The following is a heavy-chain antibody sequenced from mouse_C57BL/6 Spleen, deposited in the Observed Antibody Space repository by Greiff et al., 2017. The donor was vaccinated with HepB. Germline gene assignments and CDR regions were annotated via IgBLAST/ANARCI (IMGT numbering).Heavy chain of an antibody. CDR3: GRDPRYCGSSWYFDV. D-gene: IGHD1-1*01. V-gene: IGHV5-4*01. Sequence: EVKLVESGGGLVKPGGSLKLSCAASGFTFSSYAMSWVRQTPEKRLEWVATISDGGSYTYYPDNVKGRFTISRDNAKNNLYLQMSQLKSEDTAMYYCGRDPRYCGSSWYFDVWGTGTTVTVSS. J-gene: IGHJ1*03. CDR2: ISDGGSYT. CDR1: GFTFSSYA.